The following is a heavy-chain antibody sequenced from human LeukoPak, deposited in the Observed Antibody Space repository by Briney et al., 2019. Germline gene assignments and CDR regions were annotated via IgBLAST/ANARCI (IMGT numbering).Heavy chain of an antibody. CDR1: GYTFTGYY. CDR2: INPNSGGT. D-gene: IGHD5-12*01. Sequence: ASVKVSCKASGYTFTGYYMHWVRQAPGQGLEWMGWINPNSGGTNYAQKFQGRVTMTRDTSISTAYMELSRLRSDDTAVYYCARGPLYSGYETSWFDPWGQGTLVTVSS. V-gene: IGHV1-2*02. J-gene: IGHJ5*02. CDR3: ARGPLYSGYETSWFDP.